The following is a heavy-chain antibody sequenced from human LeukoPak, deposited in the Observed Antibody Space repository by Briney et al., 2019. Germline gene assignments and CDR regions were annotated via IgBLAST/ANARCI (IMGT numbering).Heavy chain of an antibody. CDR2: ISPDGGVR. J-gene: IGHJ5*02. Sequence: GGSLRLSCAASGFTFSTYWMTWVRQAPGKGLEWVANISPDGGVRSYVDSAKGRFSISRDNAKNSLYLQMHSLRAEDTAVYYCAGNLVAAAPGDAWGQGTLVTVSS. CDR1: GFTFSTYW. V-gene: IGHV3-7*01. CDR3: AGNLVAAAPGDA. D-gene: IGHD2-2*01.